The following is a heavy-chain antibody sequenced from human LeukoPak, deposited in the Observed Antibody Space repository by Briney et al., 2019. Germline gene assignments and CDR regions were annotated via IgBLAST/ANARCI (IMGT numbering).Heavy chain of an antibody. D-gene: IGHD3-22*01. V-gene: IGHV3-23*01. CDR1: GVTLSNYA. CDR3: ARAIYDSSGYYLDY. Sequence: PGGSLRLSCVASGVTLSNYAMSWARQAPGKGLEWVSGISSSGSGGNTYYADSVKGRFTISRENAKNSLYLQMNSLRAGDTAVYYCARAIYDSSGYYLDYWGQGTLVTVSS. CDR2: ISSSGSGGNT. J-gene: IGHJ4*02.